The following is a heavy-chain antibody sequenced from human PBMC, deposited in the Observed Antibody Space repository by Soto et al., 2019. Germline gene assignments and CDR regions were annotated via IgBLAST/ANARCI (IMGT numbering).Heavy chain of an antibody. J-gene: IGHJ6*02. CDR2: IYYTGTT. Sequence: SETLSLTCTVSGGSISSYYWSWFRQPPGQGLEWVGYIYYTGTTTYNPSLKSRVTVSVDTSRSQFSLNLRSVTAADTAVYYCARDPTPYYYYRMDVWGQGTTVT. CDR3: ARDPTPYYYYRMDV. V-gene: IGHV4-59*08. CDR1: GGSISSYY.